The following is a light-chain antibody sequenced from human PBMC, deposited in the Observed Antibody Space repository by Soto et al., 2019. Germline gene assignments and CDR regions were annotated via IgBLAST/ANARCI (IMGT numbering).Light chain of an antibody. CDR3: QQYKSFSLT. CDR1: QSFSSW. V-gene: IGKV1-5*03. J-gene: IGKJ4*01. Sequence: DIQMTQSPSTLSASVGDRVTITCRASQSFSSWLAWYQQKPGKAPKLLIYKTSNLESGVPSRFSGSGSGTEFSLTISSLQPDDFATYYCQQYKSFSLTFGGGTRVEVK. CDR2: KTS.